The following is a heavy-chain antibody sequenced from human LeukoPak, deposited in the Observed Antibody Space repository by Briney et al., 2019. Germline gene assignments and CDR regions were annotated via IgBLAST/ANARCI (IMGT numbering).Heavy chain of an antibody. CDR3: ARQYYDSSGYYLLRGYFDY. V-gene: IGHV3-23*01. J-gene: IGHJ4*02. CDR1: GFTFSTYA. Sequence: GGSLRLSCAASGFTFSTYAMNWVRQAPGKGLEWVSVISVSGFSTYYADSVKGRFTISRDTSKNTLYLQMNSLRAEDTAVYYCARQYYDSSGYYLLRGYFDYWGQGTLVTVSS. CDR2: ISVSGFST. D-gene: IGHD3-22*01.